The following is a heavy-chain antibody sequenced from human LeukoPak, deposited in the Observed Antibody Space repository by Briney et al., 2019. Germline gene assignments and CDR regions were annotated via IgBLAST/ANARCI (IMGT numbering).Heavy chain of an antibody. J-gene: IGHJ6*03. CDR1: GGSMSSYY. D-gene: IGHD3-22*01. CDR3: ARSSEGRYYYDSSGFSYYYYMDV. CDR2: IYYSGST. V-gene: IGHV4-59*01. Sequence: SETLSLTCTVSGGSMSSYYWSWIRQPPGKGLEWIGYIYYSGSTNYNPSLKSRVTISVDTSKNQFSLKLSSVTAADTAVYYCARSSEGRYYYDSSGFSYYYYMDVWGKGTTVTISS.